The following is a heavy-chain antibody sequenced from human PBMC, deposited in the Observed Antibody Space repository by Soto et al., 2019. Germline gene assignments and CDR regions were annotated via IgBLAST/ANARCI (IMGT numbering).Heavy chain of an antibody. D-gene: IGHD3-10*01. V-gene: IGHV3-13*01. Sequence: GGSLRLSCAASGFTFSSYDMHWVRQATGKGLEWVSAIGTAGDTYYPGSVKGRFTISRENAKNSLYLQMNSLRAGDTAGYYCARDRSYGSGSYRYYYYMDVWGKGTTVTVSS. CDR3: ARDRSYGSGSYRYYYYMDV. CDR1: GFTFSSYD. J-gene: IGHJ6*03. CDR2: IGTAGDT.